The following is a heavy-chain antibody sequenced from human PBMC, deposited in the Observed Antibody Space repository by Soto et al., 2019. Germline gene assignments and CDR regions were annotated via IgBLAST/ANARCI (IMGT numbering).Heavy chain of an antibody. CDR3: ARYSRGGAARRPTFYY. CDR1: GFTFSSFE. D-gene: IGHD6-6*01. V-gene: IGHV3-48*03. J-gene: IGHJ4*02. CDR2: IGRSGETI. Sequence: GGSLRLSCVGSGFTFSSFEMNWVRQTPGKGLEWLSYIGRSGETIYYADSVKGHFTISRDNAKSSLFLQMNGLRDEDTGMYYCARYSRGGAARRPTFYYWGRGTMVTVSS.